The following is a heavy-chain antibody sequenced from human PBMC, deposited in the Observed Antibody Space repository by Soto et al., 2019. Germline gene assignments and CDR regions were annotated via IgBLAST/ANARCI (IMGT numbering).Heavy chain of an antibody. J-gene: IGHJ4*02. D-gene: IGHD3-10*01. V-gene: IGHV2-5*08. Sequence: QESGPGLVKPSETLSLTCTVSGGSINTYYWSWMRQPPGKGLEWLAVIYWHDDKRYSPSLMSRLTITKDTSKNQVVLTMTNMDPVDTATYYCEHTYGGEFQYWGQGTLVTVSS. CDR2: IYWHDDK. CDR1: GGSINTYYW. CDR3: EHTYGGEFQY.